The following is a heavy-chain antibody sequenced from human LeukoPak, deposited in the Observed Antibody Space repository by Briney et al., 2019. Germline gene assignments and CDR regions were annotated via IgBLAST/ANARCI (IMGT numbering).Heavy chain of an antibody. Sequence: GGSLRLSCVGFGFIFSSRWMSWIRQAPGKGLEWVANIMRDGSGQYYVDSVEGRFTVSRDNTKNSLYLQMNSLRAEDTAVYYCATLLGDITVYDYWGQGTLVTVSS. V-gene: IGHV3-7*01. D-gene: IGHD3-10*01. J-gene: IGHJ4*02. CDR2: IMRDGSGQ. CDR1: GFIFSSRW. CDR3: ATLLGDITVYDY.